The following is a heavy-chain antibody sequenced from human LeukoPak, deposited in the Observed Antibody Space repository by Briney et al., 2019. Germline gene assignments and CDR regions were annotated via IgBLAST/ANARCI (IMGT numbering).Heavy chain of an antibody. J-gene: IGHJ5*02. CDR3: ARNAYSVLKKNWFDP. Sequence: SETLSLTCAVYGGSFSGYYWSWIRQPPGKGLEWIGGINHSGSTNYNPSLKSRVTISVDTSKNQFSLKLSSVTAADTAVYYCARNAYSVLKKNWFDPWGQGTLVTVFS. CDR2: INHSGST. D-gene: IGHD2-21*01. CDR1: GGSFSGYY. V-gene: IGHV4-34*01.